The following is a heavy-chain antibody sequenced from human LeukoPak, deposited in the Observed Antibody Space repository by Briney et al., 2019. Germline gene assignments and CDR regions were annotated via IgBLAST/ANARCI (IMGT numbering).Heavy chain of an antibody. CDR3: ARDGRGWPYTLHDY. CDR1: GYTFTSYG. Sequence: ASVKVSCKASGYTFTSYGISWVRQAPGQGLEWMGWISAYNGNTNYAQKLQGRVTMTTDTSTGTAYMELRSLRSDDTAVYYCARDGRGWPYTLHDYWGQGTLVTVSS. J-gene: IGHJ4*02. D-gene: IGHD2-15*01. V-gene: IGHV1-18*01. CDR2: ISAYNGNT.